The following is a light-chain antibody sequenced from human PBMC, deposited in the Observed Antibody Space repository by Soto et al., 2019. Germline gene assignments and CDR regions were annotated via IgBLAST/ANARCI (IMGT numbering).Light chain of an antibody. J-gene: IGLJ1*01. CDR1: SSNIGRRA. Sequence: QSVLTQPPSASGTPGQTITMSCSGGSSNIGRRAVNWYQQFPGAAPKLLIYGNDQRPSGVPGRFSGSKSVTSASLAISGLQSDDEADYYCASWDDNLNGYVFGAGTKLTVL. CDR2: GND. CDR3: ASWDDNLNGYV. V-gene: IGLV1-44*01.